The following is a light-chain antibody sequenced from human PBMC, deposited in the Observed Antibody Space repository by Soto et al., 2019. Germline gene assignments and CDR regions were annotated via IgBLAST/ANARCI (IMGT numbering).Light chain of an antibody. CDR3: QQSYSTPFT. CDR1: QSISSY. J-gene: IGKJ2*01. V-gene: IGKV1-39*01. CDR2: AAS. Sequence: DIQMTQSPFSLSASVGDRVTITCRASQSISSYLNSYQQKPGKAPNLLIYAASSLQSGVPSRFSGSASGTDFTLTISSLHPEDFATYYCQQSYSTPFTFGQGTKLEIK.